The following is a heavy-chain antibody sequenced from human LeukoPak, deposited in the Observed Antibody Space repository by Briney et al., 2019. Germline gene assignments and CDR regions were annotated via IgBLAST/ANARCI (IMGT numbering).Heavy chain of an antibody. CDR3: ARHDSSGPYNAFDI. Sequence: SETLSLTCTVSGGSISSSSYYWSWIRQPAGKGLEWIGRIYTSGSTNYNPSLKSRVTMSVDTSKNQFSLKLSSVTAADTAVYYCARHDSSGPYNAFDIWGQGTMVTVSS. V-gene: IGHV4-61*02. D-gene: IGHD3-22*01. J-gene: IGHJ3*02. CDR1: GGSISSSSYY. CDR2: IYTSGST.